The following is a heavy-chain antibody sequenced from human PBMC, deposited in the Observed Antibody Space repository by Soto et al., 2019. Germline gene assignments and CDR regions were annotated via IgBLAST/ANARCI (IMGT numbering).Heavy chain of an antibody. Sequence: PGGSLRLSCAASGFTFSIYSMNWVRQAPGKGLEWVSSISSSSSYIYYADSVKGRFTISRDNAKNSLYLQMNSLRAEDTAVYYCAREPPSYYYGSGSFDYWGQGTLVTVSS. D-gene: IGHD3-10*01. J-gene: IGHJ4*02. CDR3: AREPPSYYYGSGSFDY. CDR2: ISSSSSYI. CDR1: GFTFSIYS. V-gene: IGHV3-21*04.